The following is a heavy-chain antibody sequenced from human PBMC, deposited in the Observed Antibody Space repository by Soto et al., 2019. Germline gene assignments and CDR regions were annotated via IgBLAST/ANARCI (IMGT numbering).Heavy chain of an antibody. J-gene: IGHJ4*02. Sequence: EVQLLESGGGLVQPGGSLRLSCVASGFTFGDYAMQWVRQAPGKGLEWVSAISWNSGSIDYADSVKGRFTISRDNAKNSLYLQMNSLRAEDTALYYCAKSHTTSGWYVTTDYWGQGTRVTVSS. V-gene: IGHV3-9*01. CDR1: GFTFGDYA. CDR3: AKSHTTSGWYVTTDY. CDR2: ISWNSGSI. D-gene: IGHD6-19*01.